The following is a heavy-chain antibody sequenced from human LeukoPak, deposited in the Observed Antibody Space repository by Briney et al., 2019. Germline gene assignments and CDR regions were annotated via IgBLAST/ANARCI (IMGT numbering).Heavy chain of an antibody. CDR3: VKDLGGPMHTFGGQRGYFDY. CDR2: ISVIGSGT. V-gene: IGHV3-23*01. CDR1: GFTFSSYG. Sequence: GGSLRLSCAASGFTFSSYGMHWVRQPPRKGLDGVSAISVIGSGTFYEDSVKGRFTISRGYSQNTLSLQMNSLRAEDTAVYYCVKDLGGPMHTFGGQRGYFDYWGQGAMVTVSS. D-gene: IGHD3-16*01. J-gene: IGHJ4*02.